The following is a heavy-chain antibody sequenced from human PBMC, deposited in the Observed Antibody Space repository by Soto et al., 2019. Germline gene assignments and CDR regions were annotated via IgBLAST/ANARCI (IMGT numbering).Heavy chain of an antibody. CDR3: ARDREQLAQFDY. CDR2: ISSSSYI. J-gene: IGHJ4*02. V-gene: IGHV3-21*01. CDR1: GFTFSSYS. D-gene: IGHD6-13*01. Sequence: GGSLRLSCAASGFTFSSYSMNWVRQAPGKGLEWVSSISSSSYIYYADSVKGRFTISRDNAKNSLYLQMNSLRAEDTAVYYCARDREQLAQFDYWGQGTLVTVSS.